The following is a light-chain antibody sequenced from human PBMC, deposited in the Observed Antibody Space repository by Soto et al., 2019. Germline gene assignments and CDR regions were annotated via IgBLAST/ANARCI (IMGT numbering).Light chain of an antibody. CDR1: TGDVGGYDY. CDR2: EVT. Sequence: QSALTQPASVSVSPGQSITISCAGTTGDVGGYDYVSWYQHHPGKAPELMIYEVTNRPSEVSSRFSGSKSGNTASLTISGHQTEDEADDYCCSYTTTSARIFGGGTKVTVL. J-gene: IGLJ2*01. V-gene: IGLV2-14*01. CDR3: CSYTTTSARI.